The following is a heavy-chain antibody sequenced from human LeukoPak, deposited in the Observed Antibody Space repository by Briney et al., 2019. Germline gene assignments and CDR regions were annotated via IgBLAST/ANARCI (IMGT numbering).Heavy chain of an antibody. V-gene: IGHV7-4-1*02. D-gene: IGHD3-22*01. CDR3: VRDLSVGYYYDSSGYYPFDY. CDR1: GYTFTSYA. J-gene: IGHJ4*02. CDR2: INTNTGNP. Sequence: ASVKVSCKASGYTFTSYAMNWVRQAPGQGLEWMGWINTNTGNPTYAQGFTGRFVFSLDTSVSTAYLQISSLKAEDTAVYYCVRDLSVGYYYDSSGYYPFDYWGQGTLVTVSS.